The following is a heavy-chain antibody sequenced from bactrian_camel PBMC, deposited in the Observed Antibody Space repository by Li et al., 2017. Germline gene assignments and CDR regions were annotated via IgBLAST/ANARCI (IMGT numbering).Heavy chain of an antibody. Sequence: VQLVESGGGAVQAGGSLTLSCIASKFMVANSDMGWYRQAPGKKCELVSTLNPDGTTYYAISVKGRFTVSRDNARNTLYLQMDSLNTDDTARYYCAKGRSSGRLCDYNEKGQGTQVTVS. J-gene: IGHJ4*01. CDR2: LNPDGTT. CDR1: KFMVANSD. D-gene: IGHD4*01. V-gene: IGHV3S55*01.